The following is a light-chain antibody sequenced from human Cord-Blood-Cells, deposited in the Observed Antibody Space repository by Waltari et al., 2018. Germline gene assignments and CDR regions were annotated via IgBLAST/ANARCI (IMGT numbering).Light chain of an antibody. CDR2: EGS. V-gene: IGLV2-23*01. J-gene: IGLJ3*02. Sequence: QSALTQPASVSGTPRQXIXXXXPGTSXDVRSYNLVSWYQQHPGKAPKLMVYEGSKRPSGVSNRFSGSKSGNTASLTISGLQAEDEADYYCCSYAGSSTWVFGGGTKLTVL. CDR3: CSYAGSSTWV. CDR1: SXDVRSYNL.